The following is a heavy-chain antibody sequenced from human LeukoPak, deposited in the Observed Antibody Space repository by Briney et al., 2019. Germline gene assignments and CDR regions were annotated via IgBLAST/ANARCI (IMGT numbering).Heavy chain of an antibody. CDR1: GFTFSSYG. CDR3: AKEIERGYSYGYDY. V-gene: IGHV3-23*01. CDR2: ISGSGSST. D-gene: IGHD5-18*01. J-gene: IGHJ4*02. Sequence: PGGSLRLSCAASGFTFSSYGMSWVRQTPGKGLEWVSAISGSGSSTYYADSVKGRFTISRDNSKNTLYLQMNSLRAEDTAVYYCAKEIERGYSYGYDYWGQGILVTVSS.